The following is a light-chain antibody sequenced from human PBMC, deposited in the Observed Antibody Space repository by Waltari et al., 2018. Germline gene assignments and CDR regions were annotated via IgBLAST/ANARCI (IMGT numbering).Light chain of an antibody. CDR3: CSYAGSSSYV. CDR1: RSDVGSYNL. J-gene: IGLJ1*01. Sequence: QSALTPPASVSGSPGQSFTISCTGPRSDVGSYNLFSWYQQHPGKAPKVLIYEVSKRPSGVSNRFSGSKSGNTASLTISGLQAEDEADYYCCSYAGSSSYVFGTGTKVTVL. V-gene: IGLV2-23*02. CDR2: EVS.